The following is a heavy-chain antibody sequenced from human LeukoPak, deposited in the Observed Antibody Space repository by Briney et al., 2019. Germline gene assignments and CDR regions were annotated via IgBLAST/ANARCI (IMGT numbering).Heavy chain of an antibody. V-gene: IGHV1-8*03. J-gene: IGHJ5*02. Sequence: ASVKVSCKASGYTFTSYDINWVRQATGQGLEWMGWMNPNSGNTGYAQKFQGRVTITADESTSTAYMELSSLRSEDTAVYYCAREGVVERWFDPWGQGTLVTVSS. CDR1: GYTFTSYD. D-gene: IGHD2-15*01. CDR3: AREGVVERWFDP. CDR2: MNPNSGNT.